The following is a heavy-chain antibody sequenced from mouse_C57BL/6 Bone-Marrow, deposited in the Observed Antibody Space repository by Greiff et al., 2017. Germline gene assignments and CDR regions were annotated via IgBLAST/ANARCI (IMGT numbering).Heavy chain of an antibody. Sequence: VQLVESGAELARPGASVKLSCKASGYTFTSYGISWVKQRTGQGLEWIGEIYPRSGNTYYNEKFKGKATLTADKASSTAYMELRSLTSEDSAVYFCARSLITTVVAGGGGTGTTVTVSS. V-gene: IGHV1-81*01. D-gene: IGHD1-1*01. J-gene: IGHJ1*03. CDR3: ARSLITTVVAGG. CDR2: IYPRSGNT. CDR1: GYTFTSYG.